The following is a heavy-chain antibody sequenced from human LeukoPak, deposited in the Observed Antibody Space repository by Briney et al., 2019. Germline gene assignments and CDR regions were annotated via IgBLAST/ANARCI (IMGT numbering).Heavy chain of an antibody. CDR1: GGSISSSSYY. Sequence: SETLSLTCTVSGGSISSSSYYWGWIRQPPGKGLEWIGSIYYSGSTYYNPSLKSRVTISVDTSKNQFSLKLSSVTAADTAVYYCARGMAEGTIDYWGQGTLVTVSS. V-gene: IGHV4-39*07. CDR3: ARGMAEGTIDY. CDR2: IYYSGST. D-gene: IGHD1-14*01. J-gene: IGHJ4*02.